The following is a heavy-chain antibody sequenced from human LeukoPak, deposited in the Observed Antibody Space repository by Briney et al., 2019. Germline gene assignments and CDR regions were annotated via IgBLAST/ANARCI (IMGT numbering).Heavy chain of an antibody. CDR1: GGSIGSSNYY. D-gene: IGHD3-16*01. J-gene: IGHJ6*03. CDR3: ARHAFYYYYYMDV. V-gene: IGHV4-39*01. Sequence: SETLSLTCNVSGGSIGSSNYYWGWFRQPPGKGLEWIGSFYYSGSIYYNPSLKSRVTISADTSKNQLSLKLTSVTAADTAAYYCARHAFYYYYYMDVWGKGTTVTISS. CDR2: FYYSGSI.